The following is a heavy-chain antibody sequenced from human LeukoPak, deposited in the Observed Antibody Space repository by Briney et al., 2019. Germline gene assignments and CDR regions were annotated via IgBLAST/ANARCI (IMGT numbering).Heavy chain of an antibody. CDR1: GFTFDDYG. J-gene: IGHJ4*02. D-gene: IGHD4-17*01. CDR3: ARDEDSTLTTLFDY. V-gene: IGHV3-20*04. Sequence: GGSLRLSCAASGFTFDDYGMSWVRQAPGKGLEWVSGINWNGGSTGYADSVKGRFTISRDNAKNSLYLQMNSLRAEDTALYYCARDEDSTLTTLFDYWGQGTLVTVSS. CDR2: INWNGGST.